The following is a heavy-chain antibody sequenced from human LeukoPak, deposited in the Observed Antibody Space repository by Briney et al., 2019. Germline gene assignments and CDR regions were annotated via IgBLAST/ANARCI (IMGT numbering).Heavy chain of an antibody. V-gene: IGHV4-59*01. D-gene: IGHD4-23*01. CDR1: GGSISSYY. Sequence: SETLSLTCTVSGGSISSYYWSCLRHPPGPALEWIGYIYYSGSTNYNPSLKSRVTISVDTSKNQFSLKLSSVTAADTAVYYCARRVVGGPFDYWGQGTLVTVSS. CDR2: IYYSGST. CDR3: ARRVVGGPFDY. J-gene: IGHJ4*02.